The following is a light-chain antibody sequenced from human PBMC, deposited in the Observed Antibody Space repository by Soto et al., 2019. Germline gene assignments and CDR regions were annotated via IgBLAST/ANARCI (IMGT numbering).Light chain of an antibody. CDR2: RAA. CDR1: QSVSSNH. CDR3: PEYGSSPLT. Sequence: EIVVTQSPGTLSLSPAETATLSCRASQSVSSNHLAWYQQKPGQAPKVLIYRAAIRATGIPDRFTGSRSGTDLSLTIPTLDPAAFAVYYCPEYGSSPLTFGGGKKVAIK. V-gene: IGKV3-20*01. J-gene: IGKJ4*01.